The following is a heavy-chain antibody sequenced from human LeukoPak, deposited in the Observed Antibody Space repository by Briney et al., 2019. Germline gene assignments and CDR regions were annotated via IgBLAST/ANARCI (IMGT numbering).Heavy chain of an antibody. D-gene: IGHD3-16*01. V-gene: IGHV3-23*01. CDR3: VKGGWCDD. Sequence: PGGSLRLSCAASRFTFSTYVMTWVRQAPGKGLEWVSGIAGGGEYTYYANSVKGRFTISRDNSNNTLFLQMNSLGAEDTAVYYCVKGGWCDDWGQGTLVTVSS. J-gene: IGHJ5*02. CDR1: RFTFSTYV. CDR2: IAGGGEYT.